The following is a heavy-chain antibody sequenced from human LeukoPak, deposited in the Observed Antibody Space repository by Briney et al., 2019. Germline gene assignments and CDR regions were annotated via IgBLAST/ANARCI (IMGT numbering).Heavy chain of an antibody. Sequence: SVKVSCKASGGTFSSYAISWVRQAPGQGLEWMGGIIPIFGTANYAQKFQGRVTITADESTSTAYMELSSLRSEDTAVYYCARSADYGDTLSSYWYFDLWGRGTLVTVFS. CDR2: IIPIFGTA. D-gene: IGHD4-17*01. CDR3: ARSADYGDTLSSYWYFDL. V-gene: IGHV1-69*13. J-gene: IGHJ2*01. CDR1: GGTFSSYA.